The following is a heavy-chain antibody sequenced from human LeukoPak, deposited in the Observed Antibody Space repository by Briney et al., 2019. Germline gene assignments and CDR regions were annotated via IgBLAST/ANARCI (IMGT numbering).Heavy chain of an antibody. CDR2: VSSSGRT. Sequence: PPETLSLTCTVFGGSIRDDYWCWIRQPPGKGLEWVGYVSSSGRTNYNPSLKSRVTISLDASESHFSLKLTSVTAADTAVYYCARDLTGYGNLNAFDIWGQGTMVTVSS. V-gene: IGHV4-59*01. CDR3: ARDLTGYGNLNAFDI. CDR1: GGSIRDDY. D-gene: IGHD5-12*01. J-gene: IGHJ3*02.